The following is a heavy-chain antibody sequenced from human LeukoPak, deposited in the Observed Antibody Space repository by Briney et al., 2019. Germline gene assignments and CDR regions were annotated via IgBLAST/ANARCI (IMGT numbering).Heavy chain of an antibody. Sequence: SETLSLTCTVSGGSVSSVGYYWSWIRQPPGEGLEWIGYIYYSGDTNYNPSLKSRVTISVDTSKKQFSLKLSSVTAADTAVYYCARADTYYYDSSGYPNGFDPWGQGTLVTVSS. V-gene: IGHV4-61*08. CDR3: ARADTYYYDSSGYPNGFDP. D-gene: IGHD3-22*01. CDR1: GGSVSSVGYY. J-gene: IGHJ5*02. CDR2: IYYSGDT.